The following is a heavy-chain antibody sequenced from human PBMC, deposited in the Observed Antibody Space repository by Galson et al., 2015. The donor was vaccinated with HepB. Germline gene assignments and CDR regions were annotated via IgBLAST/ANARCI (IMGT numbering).Heavy chain of an antibody. Sequence: SLRLSCAASGFTFSRYDMHWVRQAPGKGLEWVAVVSFDGSNKYYVDSVKGRFTISRDNSKNTLYLQMNSLRAEGTAVYYCAKGLKYYYESSRHYRESDAFDIWGQGTMVTVSS. V-gene: IGHV3-30*18. CDR1: GFTFSRYD. D-gene: IGHD3-22*01. CDR2: VSFDGSNK. J-gene: IGHJ3*02. CDR3: AKGLKYYYESSRHYRESDAFDI.